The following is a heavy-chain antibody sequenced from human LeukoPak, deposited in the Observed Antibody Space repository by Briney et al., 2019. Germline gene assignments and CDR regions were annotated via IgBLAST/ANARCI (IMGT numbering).Heavy chain of an antibody. Sequence: PSETLSLTCAVYGGSFSGYFWSWIRQPPGKGLEWIGEINHSGSTNYNSSLKSRVTISVETSKNHFSLKLRSVTAPDTAVYYGARGLRNSGWYFDYWGQGTLVTVSS. V-gene: IGHV4-34*01. D-gene: IGHD6-19*01. J-gene: IGHJ4*02. CDR1: GGSFSGYF. CDR2: INHSGST. CDR3: ARGLRNSGWYFDY.